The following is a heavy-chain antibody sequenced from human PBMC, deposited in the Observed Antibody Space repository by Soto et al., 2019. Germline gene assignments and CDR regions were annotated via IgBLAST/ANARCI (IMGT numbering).Heavy chain of an antibody. D-gene: IGHD4-17*01. CDR2: TYYRSKWYN. CDR1: GDSVSSNSAA. V-gene: IGHV6-1*01. CDR3: AREPTSTVTTVYYYYGMDV. Sequence: SQTLSLTCAISGDSVSSNSAAWNWIRQSPSRGLEWLGRTYYRSKWYNDYAVSVKSRITINPDTSKNQFSLQLNSVTPEDTAVYYCAREPTSTVTTVYYYYGMDVWGQGTTVTVSS. J-gene: IGHJ6*02.